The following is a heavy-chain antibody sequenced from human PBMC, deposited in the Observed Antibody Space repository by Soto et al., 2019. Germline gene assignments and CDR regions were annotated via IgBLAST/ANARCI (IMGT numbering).Heavy chain of an antibody. V-gene: IGHV3-11*01. CDR3: ARDSTNYDFWSGYQTYGMDV. D-gene: IGHD3-3*01. J-gene: IGHJ6*01. CDR1: GFTFSDYY. Sequence: GGSLRLSCAASGFTFSDYYMSWIRQAPGKGLEWVSYISSSGSTIYYADSVKGRFTISRDNAKNSLYLQMNSLRAEDTAVYYCARDSTNYDFWSGYQTYGMDVWGQGTTVTVSS. CDR2: ISSSGSTI.